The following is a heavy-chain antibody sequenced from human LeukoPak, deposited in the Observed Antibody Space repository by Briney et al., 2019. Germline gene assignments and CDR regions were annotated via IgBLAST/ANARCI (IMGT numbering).Heavy chain of an antibody. CDR1: GFTFSXXA. V-gene: IGHV3-23*01. D-gene: IGHD6-6*01. J-gene: IGHJ4*02. CDR2: XXAXXGST. Sequence: PGGSLRLSCAASGFTFSXXAMSWVRQVPGKXXXXXXXXXAXXGSTXXXXXXXXXXTISXXNSKNTLYLQMNSLRAEDTAVYYCAXGLYSSSPRSSADYWGQGTLVTVSS. CDR3: AXGLYSSSPRSSADY.